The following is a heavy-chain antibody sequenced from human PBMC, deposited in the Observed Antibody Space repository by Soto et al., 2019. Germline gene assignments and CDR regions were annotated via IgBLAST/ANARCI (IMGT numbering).Heavy chain of an antibody. CDR2: IIPILGIA. Sequence: SVKVSCKASGGTFSSYTISWVRQAPGQGLEWMGRIIPILGIANYAQKFQGRVTITADKSTSTAYMELSSLRSEDTAVYYCARDGSGSYLRVFVYWGQGTLVTSPQ. D-gene: IGHD3-10*01. CDR1: GGTFSSYT. J-gene: IGHJ4*02. V-gene: IGHV1-69*04. CDR3: ARDGSGSYLRVFVY.